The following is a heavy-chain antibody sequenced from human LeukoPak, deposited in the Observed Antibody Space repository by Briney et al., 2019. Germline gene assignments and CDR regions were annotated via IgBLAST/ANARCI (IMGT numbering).Heavy chain of an antibody. CDR2: IYTSGST. CDR3: ARIYCSSTSCSWFDP. J-gene: IGHJ5*02. Sequence: SETLSLTCTVSGGSISSYYWSWIRQPAGKGLEWIGRIYTSGSTNYNPSLKSRVTMSVDTSKNQFSLKLSSVTAADTAVYYCARIYCSSTSCSWFDPWGQGTLVTVSS. D-gene: IGHD2-2*01. V-gene: IGHV4-4*07. CDR1: GGSISSYY.